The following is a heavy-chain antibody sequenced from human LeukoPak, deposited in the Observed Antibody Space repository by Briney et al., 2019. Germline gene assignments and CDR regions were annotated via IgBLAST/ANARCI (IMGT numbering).Heavy chain of an antibody. J-gene: IGHJ3*02. D-gene: IGHD3-10*01. Sequence: ASVKVSCKASGYTFTSYDINWVRQATGQGLEWMGWINPNSGGTNYAQKFQGRVTMTRDKSIRTAYMGLSRLTSDDTAVYYCARNIWFGESADAFDIWGQGTMVTVSS. CDR1: GYTFTSYD. CDR3: ARNIWFGESADAFDI. V-gene: IGHV1-2*02. CDR2: INPNSGGT.